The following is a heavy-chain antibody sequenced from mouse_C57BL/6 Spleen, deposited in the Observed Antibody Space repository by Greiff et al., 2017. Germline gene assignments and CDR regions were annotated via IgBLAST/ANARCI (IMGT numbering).Heavy chain of an antibody. V-gene: IGHV1-64*01. D-gene: IGHD1-1*01. CDR3: AFLTYYYGSSY. J-gene: IGHJ2*01. CDR1: GYTFTSYW. CDR2: IHPNSGST. Sequence: QVQLQQPGAELVKPGASVKLSCKASGYTFTSYWMHWVKQRPGQGLEWIGMIHPNSGSTNYNEKFKSKATLTVDKSSSTAYMQLSSLTSEDSAVYYCAFLTYYYGSSYRGQGTTLTVSS.